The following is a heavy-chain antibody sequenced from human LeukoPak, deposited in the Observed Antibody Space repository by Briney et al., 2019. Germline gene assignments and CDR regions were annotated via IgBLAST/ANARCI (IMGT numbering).Heavy chain of an antibody. D-gene: IGHD6-13*01. J-gene: IGHJ4*02. CDR3: AAGTAADF. Sequence: PGGSLRLSCVVSGIPFSDYYMNWIRQAPGKGLEWISYISSSSSYTDYADSVKGRFTISRDSAKSALYLQMNSLRLEDTAVYYCAAGTAADFWGQGTLVTVSS. V-gene: IGHV3-11*03. CDR1: GIPFSDYY. CDR2: ISSSSSYT.